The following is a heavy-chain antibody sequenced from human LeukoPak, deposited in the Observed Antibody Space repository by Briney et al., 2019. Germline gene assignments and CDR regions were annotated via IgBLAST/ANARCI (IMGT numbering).Heavy chain of an antibody. V-gene: IGHV1-69*05. J-gene: IGHJ4*02. CDR1: GGTFSSYA. CDR2: IIPIFGTA. CDR3: ARVSYYGSGSLAGFDY. D-gene: IGHD3-10*01. Sequence: ASVKVSCKASGGTFSSYAISWVRQAPGQGLEWMGGIIPIFGTANYAQKFQGRVTITTDESTSTAYMELSSLRSEDTAVYYCARVSYYGSGSLAGFDYWGQGTLVTVSS.